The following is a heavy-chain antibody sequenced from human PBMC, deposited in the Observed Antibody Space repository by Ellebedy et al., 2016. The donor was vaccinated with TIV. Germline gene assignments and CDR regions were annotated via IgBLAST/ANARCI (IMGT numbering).Heavy chain of an antibody. D-gene: IGHD2-21*01. V-gene: IGHV3-30*02. CDR2: IQYDGRDK. CDR3: AKLIQHTDRGAVDI. Sequence: GESLKISCAASGFSFRYYGMYWVRQAPGKGLEWAAFIQYDGRDKHYSDSVKGRFTVSRDSSKNTLYLQMNSLRPEDTAVYYCAKLIQHTDRGAVDIWGQGTMVTVSS. CDR1: GFSFRYYG. J-gene: IGHJ3*02.